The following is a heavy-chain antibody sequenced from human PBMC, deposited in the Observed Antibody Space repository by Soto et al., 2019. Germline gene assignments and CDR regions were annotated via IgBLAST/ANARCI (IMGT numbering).Heavy chain of an antibody. D-gene: IGHD2-2*02. CDR2: ISWNSGSI. CDR3: ARARYCSSTSCYIICYCGMDV. CDR1: GFTFDDYA. J-gene: IGHJ6*02. Sequence: GGSLRLSCAASGFTFDDYAMHWVRQAPGKGLEWVSGISWNSGSIGYADSVKGRFTISRDNAKNSLYLQMNSLRAEDTALYYCARARYCSSTSCYIICYCGMDVWGQGTTVTVSS. V-gene: IGHV3-9*01.